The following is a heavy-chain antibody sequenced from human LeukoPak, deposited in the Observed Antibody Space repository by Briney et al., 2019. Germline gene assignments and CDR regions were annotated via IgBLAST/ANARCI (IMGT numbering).Heavy chain of an antibody. V-gene: IGHV4-30-2*01. J-gene: IGHJ2*01. CDR1: GGSISSGGYS. CDR3: ARYPRYYDSSGYDYWYFDP. CDR2: IYHSGST. Sequence: SETLSLTCAVSGGSISSGGYSWSWIRQRPGKGLEWIGYIYHSGSTYYNPSLKSRVTISVDRSKNQFSLKLSSVTAADTAVYYCARYPRYYDSSGYDYWYFDPWGRGTLVTVSS. D-gene: IGHD3-22*01.